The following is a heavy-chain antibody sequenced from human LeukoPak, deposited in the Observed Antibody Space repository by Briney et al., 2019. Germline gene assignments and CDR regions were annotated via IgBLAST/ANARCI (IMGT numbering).Heavy chain of an antibody. D-gene: IGHD2-15*01. CDR1: GGSISSYN. CDR2: IYYSGST. J-gene: IGHJ5*02. CDR3: ARDSRYCSGGSCVWFDP. Sequence: PSETLSLTCTVSGGSISSYNWSWIRQPPGKGLEWIGYIYYSGSTNYNPSLKSRVTISVDTSKNQFSLKLSSVTAADTAVYYCARDSRYCSGGSCVWFDPWGQGTLVTVSP. V-gene: IGHV4-59*01.